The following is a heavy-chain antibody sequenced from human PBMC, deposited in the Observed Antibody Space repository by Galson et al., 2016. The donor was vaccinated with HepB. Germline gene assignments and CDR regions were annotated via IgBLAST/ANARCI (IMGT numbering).Heavy chain of an antibody. J-gene: IGHJ3*01. CDR1: GGSLSGYY. D-gene: IGHD3-22*01. V-gene: IGHV4-34*01. CDR3: ARHQITMIVLVTSDDAFDF. CDR2: ISNSGST. Sequence: SETLSLTCAVSGGSLSGYYWSWIRQPPGKGLEWIGEISNSGSTNHNPSLKSRVTISPDTSRNQFSLILTSVTAADTAVYYCARHQITMIVLVTSDDAFDFWGPGTRVTVSS.